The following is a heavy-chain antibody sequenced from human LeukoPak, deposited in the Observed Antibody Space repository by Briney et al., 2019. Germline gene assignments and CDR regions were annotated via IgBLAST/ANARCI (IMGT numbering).Heavy chain of an antibody. CDR3: ARGRVVPAATTFDY. CDR2: ISSSSSTI. J-gene: IGHJ4*02. Sequence: GGSLRLSCAASGFTFSSYSMNWVRQAPGKGLEWVSYISSSSSTIYYADSVKGRFTISRDNAKNSLYLQMNSLRAEDTAVYYCARGRVVPAATTFDYWGQGTLVTVSS. V-gene: IGHV3-48*04. D-gene: IGHD2-2*01. CDR1: GFTFSSYS.